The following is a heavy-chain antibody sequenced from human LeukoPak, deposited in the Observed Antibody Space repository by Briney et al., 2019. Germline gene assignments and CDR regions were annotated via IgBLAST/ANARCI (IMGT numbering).Heavy chain of an antibody. Sequence: GTSVKVSCNASGYTFTYYYIDWVRQAPGKGLEWMGWINPNGGGTKYAQKFQGRVTMTRDTSISTAYMELTRLTSDDTAVYYCTRDRTNDFWSAYYRDYWGQGTLVTVSS. V-gene: IGHV1-2*02. D-gene: IGHD3-3*01. CDR3: TRDRTNDFWSAYYRDY. J-gene: IGHJ4*02. CDR2: INPNGGGT. CDR1: GYTFTYYY.